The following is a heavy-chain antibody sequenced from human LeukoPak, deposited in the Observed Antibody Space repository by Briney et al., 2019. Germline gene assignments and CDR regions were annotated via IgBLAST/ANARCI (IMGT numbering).Heavy chain of an antibody. Sequence: GGSLRLSCAASGFAFNSYVIHWVRQAPGKGLEWVAIIWFDGSHEDYVDSVRGRFTISGDNSRNTMYLQMNSLRVEDTALYFCAKEVAFGAGAYDVWGQGTRVTVSS. J-gene: IGHJ3*01. CDR1: GFAFNSYV. CDR2: IWFDGSHE. D-gene: IGHD3-10*01. CDR3: AKEVAFGAGAYDV. V-gene: IGHV3-33*06.